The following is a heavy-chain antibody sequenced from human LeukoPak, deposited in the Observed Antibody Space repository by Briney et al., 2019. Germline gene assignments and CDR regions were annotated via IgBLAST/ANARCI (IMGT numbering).Heavy chain of an antibody. CDR3: AKDYYDSSGYHPEYFQH. CDR2: ISGGGSST. V-gene: IGHV3-23*01. J-gene: IGHJ1*01. CDR1: RFTFSSYA. D-gene: IGHD3-22*01. Sequence: GGSLRLSCAASRFTFSSYAMSWVRQAPGKGLEWVSRISGGGSSTYYADSVKGRFTISRDNSKNTLYLQMNSPRAEDTAVYYCAKDYYDSSGYHPEYFQHWGQGTLVTVSS.